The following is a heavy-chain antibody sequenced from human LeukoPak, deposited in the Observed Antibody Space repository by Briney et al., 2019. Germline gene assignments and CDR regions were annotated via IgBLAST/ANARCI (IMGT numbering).Heavy chain of an antibody. CDR3: ARDRSYAVNQGGWLDP. Sequence: GRSLRLSCVASGFTFSNFAIHWVRQGPGKGLEWVAVTSDEGRKKYYADSVKGRFTISRDNSKNTLYLQMNSLRTDDTAIYYCARDRSYAVNQGGWLDPWGQGTLVSVSS. CDR1: GFTFSNFA. D-gene: IGHD2-2*01. V-gene: IGHV3-30*01. J-gene: IGHJ5*02. CDR2: TSDEGRKK.